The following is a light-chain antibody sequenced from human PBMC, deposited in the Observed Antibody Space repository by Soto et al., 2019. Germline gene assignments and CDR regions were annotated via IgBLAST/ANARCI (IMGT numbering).Light chain of an antibody. Sequence: QSALTQPASVSGSPGRSITISCTGTSSDVGSYNLVSWYQQHPGKAPKLMIYEVSKRPSGVSNRFSGSKSGNTASLTISGLQAEDEADYYCCSYAGSTPYVFGNGTKVTVL. J-gene: IGLJ1*01. CDR2: EVS. CDR3: CSYAGSTPYV. CDR1: SSDVGSYNL. V-gene: IGLV2-23*02.